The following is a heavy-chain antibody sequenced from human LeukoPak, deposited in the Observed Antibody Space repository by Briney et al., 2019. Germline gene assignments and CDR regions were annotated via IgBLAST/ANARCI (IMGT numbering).Heavy chain of an antibody. V-gene: IGHV4-59*01. Sequence: PSETLSLTCTVSGGSISSYYWSWIRQPPGKGLEWIGYISYSGSTNYNPSLKSRVTISVDTSKNQFSLKLSSVTAADTAVYYCAREGTAGTNLNWFDPWGQGTLVTVAS. D-gene: IGHD1-1*01. CDR3: AREGTAGTNLNWFDP. J-gene: IGHJ5*02. CDR1: GGSISSYY. CDR2: ISYSGST.